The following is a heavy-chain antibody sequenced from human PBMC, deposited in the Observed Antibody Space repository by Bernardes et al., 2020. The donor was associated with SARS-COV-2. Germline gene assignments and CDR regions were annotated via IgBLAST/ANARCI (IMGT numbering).Heavy chain of an antibody. CDR3: AGTSNTCCDY. J-gene: IGHJ4*02. CDR2: IGLSRNTR. CDR1: GFIFDDHS. D-gene: IGHD2-2*01. V-gene: IGHV3-9*01. Sequence: GGSLRLSCVTSGFIFDDHSLHWVRRAPGKGLEWVSSIGLSRNTRDYADSVKGRFTISRDNARNTLYLQMNSLRAEDTGVYYCAGTSNTCCDYWGQGTLVTVSS.